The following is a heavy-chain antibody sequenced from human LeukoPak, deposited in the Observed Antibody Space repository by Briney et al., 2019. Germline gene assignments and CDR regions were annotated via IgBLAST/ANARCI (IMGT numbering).Heavy chain of an antibody. D-gene: IGHD3-9*01. CDR3: ARQNYDILTGYYNHYMDV. V-gene: IGHV3-7*01. CDR1: GFTFSSYR. Sequence: PGGSLRLSCAASGFTFSSYRVSWVRQAPGKGLEWVANIKQDGSEKYYVDSVKGRFTISRDNAKSSLYLQMNSLRAEDTAVYYCARQNYDILTGYYNHYMDVWGKGTTVTVSS. J-gene: IGHJ6*03. CDR2: IKQDGSEK.